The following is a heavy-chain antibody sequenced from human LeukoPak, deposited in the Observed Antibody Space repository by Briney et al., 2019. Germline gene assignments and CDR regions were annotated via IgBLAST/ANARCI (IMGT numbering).Heavy chain of an antibody. CDR1: GYTFTGYY. J-gene: IGHJ5*02. Sequence: ASVKVSCKASGYTFTGYYMHWVRQAPGQGLEWMGWISAYNGNTNYAQKLQGRVTMTTDTSTSTAYMELRSLRSDDTAVYYCARGDFYNWFDPWGQGTLVTVSS. CDR3: ARGDFYNWFDP. V-gene: IGHV1-18*04. CDR2: ISAYNGNT.